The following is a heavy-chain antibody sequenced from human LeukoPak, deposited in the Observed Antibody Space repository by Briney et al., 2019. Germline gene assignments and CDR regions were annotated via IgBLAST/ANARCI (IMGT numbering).Heavy chain of an antibody. J-gene: IGHJ6*03. Sequence: ASVKVSCKASGGTFSSYAISWVRQATGQGLEWMGWMNPNSGNTGYAQKFQGRVTITRNTSISTAYMELSSLRSEDTAVYYCARGNYYDSSGYYLGPYYMDVWGKGTTVTVSS. CDR2: MNPNSGNT. CDR3: ARGNYYDSSGYYLGPYYMDV. D-gene: IGHD3-22*01. V-gene: IGHV1-8*03. CDR1: GGTFSSYA.